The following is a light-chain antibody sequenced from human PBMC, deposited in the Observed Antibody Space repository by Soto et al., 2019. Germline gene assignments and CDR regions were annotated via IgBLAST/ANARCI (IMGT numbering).Light chain of an antibody. CDR1: QSISNY. CDR3: QQSYSTPWT. Sequence: DIQMTQSPSSLSASVGDRVTITCRASQSISNYLSWYQQIPGKAPKLLIYAASTLRSGVSSRFSGSGSGTDFTLTISSLQPEDFASYYCQQSYSTPWTFGQRTKVEIK. V-gene: IGKV1-39*01. J-gene: IGKJ1*01. CDR2: AAS.